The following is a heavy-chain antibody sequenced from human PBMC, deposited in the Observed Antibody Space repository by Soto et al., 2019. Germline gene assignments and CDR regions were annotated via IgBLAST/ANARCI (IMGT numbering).Heavy chain of an antibody. CDR2: IGTAGDT. Sequence: GGSLRLSCAASGFTFSSYDMHWVRQATGKGLEWVSAIGTAGDTYYPGSVKGRFTISRENAKNSLYLQMNSLRAEDTAVYYCARVVGDGYQTVGSFDIWGQGTMVTVSS. D-gene: IGHD5-12*01. J-gene: IGHJ3*02. CDR1: GFTFSSYD. CDR3: ARVVGDGYQTVGSFDI. V-gene: IGHV3-13*01.